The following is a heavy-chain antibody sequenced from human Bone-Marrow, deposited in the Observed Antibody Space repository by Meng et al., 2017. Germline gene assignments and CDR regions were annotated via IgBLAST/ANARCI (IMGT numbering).Heavy chain of an antibody. V-gene: IGHV4-34*01. CDR2: INHSGST. Sequence: QVQLQQWGPGLLEPSETLSLTCAVYGGSFSGYYWSWIRQPPGKGLEWIGEINHSGSTNYNPSLKSRVTISVDTSKNQFSLKLSSVTAADTAVYYCARVGVVVITPNWFDPWGQGTLVTVSS. D-gene: IGHD3-22*01. CDR3: ARVGVVVITPNWFDP. CDR1: GGSFSGYY. J-gene: IGHJ5*02.